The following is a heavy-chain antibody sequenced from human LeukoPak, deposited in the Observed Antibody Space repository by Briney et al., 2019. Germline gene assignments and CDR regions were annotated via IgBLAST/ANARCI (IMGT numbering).Heavy chain of an antibody. CDR3: ARDPGIGVAGTDFQH. J-gene: IGHJ1*01. Sequence: GASVKVSCKASVYTFTGYYMHCVRQAPGQGVEWVGRINPNSGGANYAQKFRGRVTMTRDTSISTAYMELSSLRSDDTAVYYCARDPGIGVAGTDFQHWGQGTLVTVSS. D-gene: IGHD6-19*01. V-gene: IGHV1-2*06. CDR2: INPNSGGA. CDR1: VYTFTGYY.